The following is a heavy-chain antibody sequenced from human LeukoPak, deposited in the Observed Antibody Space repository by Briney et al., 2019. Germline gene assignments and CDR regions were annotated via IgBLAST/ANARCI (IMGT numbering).Heavy chain of an antibody. V-gene: IGHV3-74*01. CDR2: INSDGSST. Sequence: GGSLRLSCVASGFTFSTYWMHWVRQAPGKGLVWVSRINSDGSSTSYADSVKGRFTISRDNAKNTLYLQMNSLRAEDTAVYYCVRIVGVPTADNYWGQGTLVTVSS. D-gene: IGHD2-2*01. CDR1: GFTFSTYW. J-gene: IGHJ4*02. CDR3: VRIVGVPTADNY.